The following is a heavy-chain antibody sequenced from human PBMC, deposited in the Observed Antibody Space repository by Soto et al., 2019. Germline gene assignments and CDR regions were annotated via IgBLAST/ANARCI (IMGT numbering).Heavy chain of an antibody. D-gene: IGHD3-10*01. V-gene: IGHV2-5*02. CDR1: GFSLTTSGVG. CDR3: AHRDGFGEFDP. Sequence: QITLKESGPTLVKPTQTLTLTCTFSGFSLTTSGVGVGWIRQPPGKALEWLALIYWDDDKRYSPSLQSRLTITKDTSRNQVVLTMTNMDPVDTATYFCAHRDGFGEFDPWGQGTLGTVSS. J-gene: IGHJ5*02. CDR2: IYWDDDK.